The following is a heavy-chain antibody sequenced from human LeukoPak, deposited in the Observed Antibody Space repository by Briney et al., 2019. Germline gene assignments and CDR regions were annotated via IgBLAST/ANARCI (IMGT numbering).Heavy chain of an antibody. Sequence: GGSLRLSCAVSGINFRGYWMAWVRQAPGKGLEWVANMKQDGSEKYYVDSVKGRFTISRDNAKNSLYLEMNSLRVEDTAVYYCARDPFDHWGQGTLVTVSS. CDR1: GINFRGYW. CDR3: ARDPFDH. V-gene: IGHV3-7*01. CDR2: MKQDGSEK. J-gene: IGHJ5*02.